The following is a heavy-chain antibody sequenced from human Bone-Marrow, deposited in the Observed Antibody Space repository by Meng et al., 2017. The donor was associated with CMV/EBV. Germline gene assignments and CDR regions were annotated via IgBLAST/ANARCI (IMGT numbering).Heavy chain of an antibody. J-gene: IGHJ4*02. Sequence: SCAASGFTFSSYRMNWVRQAPGKGLEWVANIKHDGSEKYYVYSVQGRFTISRYNAKNSLYLQMNSLRAEDTAVYYCARLNDPSGRDYWGQGTLVTVSS. D-gene: IGHD2-15*01. CDR2: IKHDGSEK. CDR3: ARLNDPSGRDY. V-gene: IGHV3-7*01. CDR1: GFTFSSYR.